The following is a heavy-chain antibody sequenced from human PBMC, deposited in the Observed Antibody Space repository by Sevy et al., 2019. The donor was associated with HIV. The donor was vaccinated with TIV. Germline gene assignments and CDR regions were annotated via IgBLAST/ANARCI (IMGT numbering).Heavy chain of an antibody. J-gene: IGHJ6*02. D-gene: IGHD2-8*01. Sequence: GGSLRLSCAASGFTFTYAWMSWVRQAPGKGLEWVGRIKSKPDGGTTDYAAPVKGRFTISRDDSKNTLYLQMNSLKTGDSAVYYCATDPIIVLLVTDGMDVWGQGTTVTVSS. CDR1: GFTFTYAW. CDR2: IKSKPDGGTT. CDR3: ATDPIIVLLVTDGMDV. V-gene: IGHV3-15*01.